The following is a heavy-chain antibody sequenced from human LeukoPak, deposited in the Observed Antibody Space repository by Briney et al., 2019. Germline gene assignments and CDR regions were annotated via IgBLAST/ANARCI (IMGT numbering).Heavy chain of an antibody. J-gene: IGHJ3*02. D-gene: IGHD6-13*01. CDR1: GFTFSSYG. CDR2: IWYGGSNK. V-gene: IGHV3-30*02. CDR3: AKGGGSSSWYEGDAFDI. Sequence: PGGSLRLSCAASGFTFSSYGMHWVRQAPGKGLEWVAVIWYGGSNKYYADSVKGRFTISRDNSKNTLYLQMNSLRAEDTAVYYCAKGGGSSSWYEGDAFDIWGQGTMVTVSS.